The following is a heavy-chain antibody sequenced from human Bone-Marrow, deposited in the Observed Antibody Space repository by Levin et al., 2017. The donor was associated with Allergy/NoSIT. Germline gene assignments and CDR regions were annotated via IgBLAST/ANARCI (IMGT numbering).Heavy chain of an antibody. J-gene: IGHJ4*02. CDR3: ARDGPSGWYKVYDY. D-gene: IGHD6-19*01. Sequence: GGSLRLSCAVSRFTLSTFWMTWVRQAPGKGLEWVASISQDGRERHYVDSVKGRFTIYRDNAKNSLFLQMNSLRVDDTAVYYCARDGPSGWYKVYDYWGQGTLVSVSS. V-gene: IGHV3-7*01. CDR1: RFTLSTFW. CDR2: ISQDGRER.